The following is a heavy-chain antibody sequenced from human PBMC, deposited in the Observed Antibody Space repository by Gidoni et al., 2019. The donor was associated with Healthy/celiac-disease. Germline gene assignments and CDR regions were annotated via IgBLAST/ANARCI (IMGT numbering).Heavy chain of an antibody. V-gene: IGHV3-48*01. Sequence: EVQLVESGGGLVQPGGSLRLCCAASGFTFSSYSMNWVRQAPGKGLEWVSYISSSSSTIYYADSVKGRFTISRDNAKNSLYLQMNSLRAEDTAVYYCAGGVVAFDIWGQGTMVTVSS. D-gene: IGHD3-22*01. CDR2: ISSSSSTI. CDR1: GFTFSSYS. J-gene: IGHJ3*02. CDR3: AGGVVAFDI.